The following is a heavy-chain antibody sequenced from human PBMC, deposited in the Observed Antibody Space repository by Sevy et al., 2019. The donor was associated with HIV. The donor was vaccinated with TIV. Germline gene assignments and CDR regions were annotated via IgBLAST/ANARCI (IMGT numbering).Heavy chain of an antibody. V-gene: IGHV3-23*01. CDR2: INGKGRST. J-gene: IGHJ6*02. CDR1: GFTFSDYA. Sequence: GSLRLSCAASGFTFSDYAMNWVRQAPGKGLEWVSAINGKGRSTHYTDSVEGRFTISRDNAKSTLYLEMNSLRVEDTAVYYCAKTINSGGGVVPAANYYYYGLDVWGQGTTVTVSS. D-gene: IGHD2-2*01. CDR3: AKTINSGGGVVPAANYYYYGLDV.